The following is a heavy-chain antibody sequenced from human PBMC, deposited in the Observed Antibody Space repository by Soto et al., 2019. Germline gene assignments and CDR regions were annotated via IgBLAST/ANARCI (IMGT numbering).Heavy chain of an antibody. CDR1: VFIFSSYG. D-gene: IGHD4-17*01. V-gene: IGHV3-30*18. J-gene: IGHJ4*02. CDR2: ISYDGNNK. CDR3: AKDHLETTVTTPSY. Sequence: RGVLRVGCAYSVFIFSSYGMHWVRQAPGKGLEWVAVISYDGNNKYYADSVKGRFTISRDNFKNTLYLQMDSLRAEDTAMYYCAKDHLETTVTTPSYWGQGTLVT.